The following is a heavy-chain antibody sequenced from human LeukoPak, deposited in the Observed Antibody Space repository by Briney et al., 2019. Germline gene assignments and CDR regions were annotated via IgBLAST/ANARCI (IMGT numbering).Heavy chain of an antibody. Sequence: GGSLRLSCAASGFTLRSYSMNWVRQAPGKGLEWVSYITGSISTIYYTDSVKGRFTISRDNAKNSVYLQMNSLRLEDTAVYYCARTGLGLYSFDYWGQGTLVTVSS. D-gene: IGHD3/OR15-3a*01. CDR2: ITGSISTI. J-gene: IGHJ4*02. V-gene: IGHV3-48*01. CDR3: ARTGLGLYSFDY. CDR1: GFTLRSYS.